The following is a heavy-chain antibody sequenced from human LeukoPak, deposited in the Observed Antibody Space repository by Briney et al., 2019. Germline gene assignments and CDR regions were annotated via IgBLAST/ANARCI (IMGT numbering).Heavy chain of an antibody. CDR1: GFTFSSYA. J-gene: IGHJ4*02. Sequence: QPGGSLRLSCAASGFTFSSYAMSWVRQAPGKGLEWVSAISGSGGSTYYADSVKGRFTISRDNSKNTLYLQMNSLRAEDTAVYYFSKPRREHRNPRERYFDYWGQGTLVTVSS. V-gene: IGHV3-23*01. CDR3: SKPRREHRNPRERYFDY. D-gene: IGHD1-14*01. CDR2: ISGSGGST.